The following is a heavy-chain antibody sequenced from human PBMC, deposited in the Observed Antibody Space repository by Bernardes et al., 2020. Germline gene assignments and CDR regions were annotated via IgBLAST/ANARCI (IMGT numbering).Heavy chain of an antibody. J-gene: IGHJ5*02. CDR3: ARSRFWSGSPNWFDP. CDR1: GFSLSTSGMC. CDR2: IDWDDDK. D-gene: IGHD3-3*01. Sequence: SGPTLVKPTQTLTLTCTFSGFSLSTSGMCVSWIRQPPGKALEWLALIDWDDDKYYSTSLKTRLTISKDTSKNQVVLTMTNMDPVDTATYYCARSRFWSGSPNWFDPWGQGTLVTVSS. V-gene: IGHV2-70*01.